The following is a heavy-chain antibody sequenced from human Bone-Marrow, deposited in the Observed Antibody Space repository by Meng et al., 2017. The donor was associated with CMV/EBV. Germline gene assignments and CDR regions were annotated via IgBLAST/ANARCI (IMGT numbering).Heavy chain of an antibody. Sequence: GGSLRLSCAASGFTFSSYWMSWVRQAPGKGLEWVANIKQDGSEKYYVDSVKGRFTISRDNAKNSLYLQMNSLRAEDTAVYYCARKLGRFRSSWHRGMDVWGQGTTVTVSS. V-gene: IGHV3-7*01. CDR3: ARKLGRFRSSWHRGMDV. CDR2: IKQDGSEK. D-gene: IGHD6-13*01. CDR1: GFTFSSYW. J-gene: IGHJ6*02.